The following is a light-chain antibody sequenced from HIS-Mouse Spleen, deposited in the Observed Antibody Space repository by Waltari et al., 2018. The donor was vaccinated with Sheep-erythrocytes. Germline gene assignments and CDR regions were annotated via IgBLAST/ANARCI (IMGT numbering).Light chain of an antibody. CDR3: CSYAGSSTPWV. J-gene: IGLJ3*02. CDR2: EVS. Sequence: QSALTQPPSASGSPGQSVTISCTGTSSDVGGYHYVSWYQQHPGNAPKLRLYEVSKRPSGVPDRFSGSKSGNTASLTISGLQAEDEADYYCCSYAGSSTPWVFGGGTKLTVL. V-gene: IGLV2-8*01. CDR1: SSDVGGYHY.